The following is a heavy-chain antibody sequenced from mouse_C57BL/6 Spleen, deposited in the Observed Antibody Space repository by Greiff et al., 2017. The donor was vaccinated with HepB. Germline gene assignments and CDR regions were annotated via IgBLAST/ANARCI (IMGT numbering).Heavy chain of an antibody. CDR3: KRDRYYHGSSYGYFDV. J-gene: IGHJ1*03. D-gene: IGHD1-1*01. CDR2: ISSGGDYT. CDR1: GFTFSSYA. V-gene: IGHV5-9-1*02. Sequence: EVKLQESGEGLVKPGGSLKLSCAASGFTFSSYAMSWVRQTPEKRLEWVAYISSGGDYTYYADTVKGRFTISRDNPRNTLYLQMSSLKTEDTAMYDCKRDRYYHGSSYGYFDVSGTGTTVTVSS.